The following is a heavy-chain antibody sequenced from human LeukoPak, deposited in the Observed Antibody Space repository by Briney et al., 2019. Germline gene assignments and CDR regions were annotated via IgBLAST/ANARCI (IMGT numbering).Heavy chain of an antibody. Sequence: PSETLSLTCTVSGGSISSGSYYWSWIRQPAGKGLEWIGRIYYSGSTNYNPSLKSRVTISVDTSKNQFSLKLSSVTAADTAVYYCARETAAGTGPDYWGQGTLVTVSS. J-gene: IGHJ4*02. CDR1: GGSISSGSYY. CDR2: IYYSGST. V-gene: IGHV4-61*10. D-gene: IGHD6-13*01. CDR3: ARETAAGTGPDY.